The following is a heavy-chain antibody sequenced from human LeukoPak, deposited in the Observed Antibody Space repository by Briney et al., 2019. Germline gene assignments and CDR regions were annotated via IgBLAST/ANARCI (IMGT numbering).Heavy chain of an antibody. CDR2: MNPNSGNT. CDR3: ARRPDFWSGYYDYYYYGMDV. CDR1: GYIFTDYY. V-gene: IGHV1-8*02. D-gene: IGHD3-3*01. Sequence: GASVKVSCKASGYIFTDYYMHWVRQATGQGLEWMGWMNPNSGNTGYAQKFQGRVTMTRNTSISTAYMELSSLRSEDTAVYYCARRPDFWSGYYDYYYYGMDVWGQGTTVTVSS. J-gene: IGHJ6*02.